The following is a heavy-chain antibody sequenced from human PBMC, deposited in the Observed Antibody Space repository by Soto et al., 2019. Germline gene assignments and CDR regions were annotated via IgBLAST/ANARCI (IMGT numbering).Heavy chain of an antibody. CDR1: GYSFTSYW. D-gene: IGHD6-6*01. CDR2: IDPSDSYT. CDR3: ARRGQLVPGETDYGMDV. J-gene: IGHJ6*02. Sequence: PGESLKISCKGSGYSFTSYWISWVRQMPGKGLEWMGRIDPSDSYTNYSPSFQGHVTISADKSISTAYLQWSSLKASDTAMYYCARRGQLVPGETDYGMDVWGQGTRSPSP. V-gene: IGHV5-10-1*01.